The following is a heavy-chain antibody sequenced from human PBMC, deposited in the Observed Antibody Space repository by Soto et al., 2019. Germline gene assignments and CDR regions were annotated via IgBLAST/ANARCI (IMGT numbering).Heavy chain of an antibody. D-gene: IGHD1-26*01. Sequence: EVQLLESGGGLVQPGGSLRLSCAASGFTFSSYVMSWVRQAPGKGLEWVSAISGSGGSTYYADSVKGRFTISRDNSKNTLYLQMNSLRAEDTAVYYCAKVRFREELSPLDDYWGQGTLVTVSS. J-gene: IGHJ4*02. CDR1: GFTFSSYV. CDR3: AKVRFREELSPLDDY. CDR2: ISGSGGST. V-gene: IGHV3-23*01.